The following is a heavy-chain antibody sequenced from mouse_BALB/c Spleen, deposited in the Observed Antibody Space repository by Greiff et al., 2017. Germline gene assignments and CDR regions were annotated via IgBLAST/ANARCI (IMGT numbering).Heavy chain of an antibody. J-gene: IGHJ4*01. CDR3: ARWNYRYEDYDAMDY. CDR1: GFTFSSYT. Sequence: EVKLLESGGGLVKPGGSLKLSCAASGFTFSSYTMSWVRQTPEKRLEWVATISSGCGNTYYPASVKGRFTISRDTAKNNLYLQLSSLRSEDTALYYCARWNYRYEDYDAMDYWGQGTSVTVSS. D-gene: IGHD2-14*01. V-gene: IGHV5-9*03. CDR2: ISSGCGNT.